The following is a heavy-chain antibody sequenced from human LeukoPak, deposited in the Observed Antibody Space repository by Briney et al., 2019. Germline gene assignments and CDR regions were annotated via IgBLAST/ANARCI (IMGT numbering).Heavy chain of an antibody. D-gene: IGHD2-21*02. CDR3: ARAVGVTAIHNAFDI. J-gene: IGHJ3*02. Sequence: PGGSLRLSCAASGFTVSSNYMSWVRQAPGKGLEWVSVIYSGGGTDYADPVKGRFTISRDNSKNTLYLQMNSLRAEDTAVYYCARAVGVTAIHNAFDIWGQGTMVTVSS. V-gene: IGHV3-66*02. CDR1: GFTVSSNY. CDR2: IYSGGGT.